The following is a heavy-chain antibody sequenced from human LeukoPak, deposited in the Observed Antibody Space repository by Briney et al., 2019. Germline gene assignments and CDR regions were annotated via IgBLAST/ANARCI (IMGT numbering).Heavy chain of an antibody. CDR1: GGSFSGCY. CDR3: ARGSGLFTLPDY. Sequence: KPSETLSLTCAVYGGSFSGCYWSWIRQPPGKGLEWIGEINHSGSTNYNPSLKSRVTISVDTSKNQFSLKLSSVTAADTAVYYCARGSGLFTLPDYWGQGTLVTVSS. CDR2: INHSGST. V-gene: IGHV4-34*01. D-gene: IGHD2-15*01. J-gene: IGHJ4*02.